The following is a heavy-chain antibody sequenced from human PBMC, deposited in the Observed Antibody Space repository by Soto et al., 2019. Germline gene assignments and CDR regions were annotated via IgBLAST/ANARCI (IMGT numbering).Heavy chain of an antibody. CDR1: GFTFSEYS. CDR3: VKVSTFYDILTGYYSTNFFDP. D-gene: IGHD3-9*01. CDR2: ISSDGDIT. J-gene: IGHJ5*02. V-gene: IGHV3-64D*06. Sequence: GASLRLSCSASGFTFSEYSMHWVRQAPGKGLQYVSTISSDGDITYYADSVKGRFTISRDNSKNTLYLQMNSLRPEDTAVYYCVKVSTFYDILTGYYSTNFFDPWGQGTLVTVSS.